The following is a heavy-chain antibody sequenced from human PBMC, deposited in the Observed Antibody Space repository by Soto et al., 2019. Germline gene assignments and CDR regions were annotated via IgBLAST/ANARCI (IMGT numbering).Heavy chain of an antibody. CDR3: ARDRGGDLKAFDI. CDR2: ISSSSSYI. D-gene: IGHD3-10*01. CDR1: GFTFSSYS. Sequence: EVQLVESGGGLVKPGGSLRLSCAASGFTFSSYSMNWVRQAPGKGLEWVSLISSSSSYIYYADSVKGRFTISRDNAKNSLYRQRNSLGAGNPPGFSCARDRGGDLKAFDIWGQGTMVTVSS. J-gene: IGHJ3*02. V-gene: IGHV3-21*01.